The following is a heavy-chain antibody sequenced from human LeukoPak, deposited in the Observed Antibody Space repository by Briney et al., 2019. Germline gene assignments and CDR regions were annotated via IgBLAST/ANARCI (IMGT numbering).Heavy chain of an antibody. CDR1: GGSLSNYY. V-gene: IGHV4-59*08. Sequence: SETLSLTCTVSGGSLSNYYWSWIRQPPGKGLEWIGYVYYSGSINYNPSLKSRVTISVDMSKNQFSLQLSSVTAADTAVYYCARQSRDGDYIAKLFDYWGQGTLVTVSS. D-gene: IGHD4-17*01. CDR2: VYYSGSI. CDR3: ARQSRDGDYIAKLFDY. J-gene: IGHJ4*02.